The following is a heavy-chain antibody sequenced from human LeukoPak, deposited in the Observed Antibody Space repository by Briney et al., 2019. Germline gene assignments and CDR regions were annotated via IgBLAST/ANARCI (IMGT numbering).Heavy chain of an antibody. V-gene: IGHV4-34*01. D-gene: IGHD5-18*01. CDR2: INHSGST. CDR1: GGSINSYY. CDR3: ASLGYSYIRNFDY. Sequence: PSETLSLTCTVSGGSINSYYWSWIRQPPGKGLEWIGEINHSGSTNYNPSLKSRVTISVDTSKNQFSLKLSSVTAADTAVYYCASLGYSYIRNFDYWGQGTLVTVSS. J-gene: IGHJ4*02.